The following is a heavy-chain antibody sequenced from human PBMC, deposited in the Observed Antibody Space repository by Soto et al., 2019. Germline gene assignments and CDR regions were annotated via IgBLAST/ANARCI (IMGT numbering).Heavy chain of an antibody. J-gene: IGHJ4*02. V-gene: IGHV4-59*01. CDR3: ARASPYGDYALDY. CDR1: GGSISSYY. D-gene: IGHD4-17*01. Sequence: SETLSLTCTVSGGSISSYYWIWIRQPPGKGLEWIGYISYSGSTNYNPSLKSRPTISVDTSKNQFSLKLRSVTAADTAVYYCARASPYGDYALDYWGQGTLVTVS. CDR2: ISYSGST.